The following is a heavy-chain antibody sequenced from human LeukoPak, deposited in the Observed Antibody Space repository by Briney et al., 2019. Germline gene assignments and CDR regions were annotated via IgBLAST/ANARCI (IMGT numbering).Heavy chain of an antibody. Sequence: SETLSLTCAVYGGSFSGYYWSWIRQPPGKGLEWIGEINHSGSTNYNPSLKSRVTISVDTSKNQFSLKLSSVTAADTAVYYCARERGEQQLVTYYFDYWGQGTLVTVSS. CDR3: ARERGEQQLVTYYFDY. V-gene: IGHV4-34*01. J-gene: IGHJ4*02. CDR1: GGSFSGYY. D-gene: IGHD6-13*01. CDR2: INHSGST.